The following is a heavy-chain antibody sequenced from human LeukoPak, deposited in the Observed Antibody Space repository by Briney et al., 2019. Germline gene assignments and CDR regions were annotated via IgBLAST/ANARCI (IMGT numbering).Heavy chain of an antibody. Sequence: GGSLRLSCAASRFTFSSYSMNWVRQAPGKGLEWVSSISSSSSYIYYADSVKGRFTISRDNAKNSLYLQMNSLRAEDTAVYYCAKEPGLAWYSSSRYAVDYWGQGTLVTVSS. CDR1: RFTFSSYS. J-gene: IGHJ4*02. CDR2: ISSSSSYI. V-gene: IGHV3-21*01. D-gene: IGHD6-13*01. CDR3: AKEPGLAWYSSSRYAVDY.